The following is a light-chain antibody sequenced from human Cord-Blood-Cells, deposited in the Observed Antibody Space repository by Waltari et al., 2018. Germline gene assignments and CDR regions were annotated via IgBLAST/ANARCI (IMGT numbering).Light chain of an antibody. Sequence: QSALTQPASVSGSPGQSITISCTGTSSDVGSYNLVSWYQQHPGKAPKLMIYEGSKRPSGVAKRCSGSKSGNTASLTISGLQAEDEADYDCCSYAGSSTWVFGGGTKLTVL. CDR3: CSYAGSSTWV. CDR1: SSDVGSYNL. J-gene: IGLJ3*02. CDR2: EGS. V-gene: IGLV2-23*01.